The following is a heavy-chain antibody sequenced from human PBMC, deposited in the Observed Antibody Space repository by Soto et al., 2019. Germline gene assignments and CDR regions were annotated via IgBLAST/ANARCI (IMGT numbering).Heavy chain of an antibody. V-gene: IGHV3-20*04. CDR1: GFTFDDYG. CDR3: ASGIVGATTYGMDV. J-gene: IGHJ6*02. CDR2: INWNGGST. D-gene: IGHD1-26*01. Sequence: GGSLRRSCAASGFTFDDYGLSWVRQAPGKGLEWVSGINWNGGSTRYADSVKGRFTISRDNAKNSLYLQMNSLRAEDTALYYCASGIVGATTYGMDVWGQGTTVTVSS.